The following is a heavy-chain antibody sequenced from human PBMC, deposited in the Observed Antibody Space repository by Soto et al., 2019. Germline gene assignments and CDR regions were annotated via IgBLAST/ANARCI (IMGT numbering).Heavy chain of an antibody. CDR2: FDPEDGET. V-gene: IGHV1-24*01. D-gene: IGHD2-2*01. CDR3: ATELGYCSSTRCYDAFDI. Sequence: ASVKVSCKVSGYTLTELSMHWGRQAPGKGLEWMGGFDPEDGETIYAQKFQGRVTMTEDTSTDTAYMELSSLRSEDTAVYYCATELGYCSSTRCYDAFDIWGQGTMVTVSS. CDR1: GYTLTELS. J-gene: IGHJ3*02.